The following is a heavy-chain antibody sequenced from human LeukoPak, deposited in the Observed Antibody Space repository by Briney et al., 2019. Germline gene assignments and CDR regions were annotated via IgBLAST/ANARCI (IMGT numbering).Heavy chain of an antibody. CDR1: GYTFTSYG. Sequence: GASVKVSCKASGYTFTSYGISWVRQAPGQGLEWMGWISAYNGNTNYAQKLQGRVTMTTDTSTSTAYMELRSLRFDDTAVYYCARDLRIGGSLVDWFDPWGQGTLVTVSS. CDR3: ARDLRIGGSLVDWFDP. J-gene: IGHJ5*02. V-gene: IGHV1-18*04. D-gene: IGHD2-8*02. CDR2: ISAYNGNT.